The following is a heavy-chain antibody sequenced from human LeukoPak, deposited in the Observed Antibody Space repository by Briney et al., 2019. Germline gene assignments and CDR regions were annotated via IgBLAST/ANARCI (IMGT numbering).Heavy chain of an antibody. CDR1: GFTFSSYE. V-gene: IGHV3-48*03. CDR2: ISSSGSTI. J-gene: IGHJ4*02. CDR3: TRDAGAVLGPFDY. D-gene: IGHD3-10*01. Sequence: GGSLRLSCAASGFTFSSYEMNWVRQAPGKGLEWVSYISSSGSTIYYADSVKGRFTISRDNAKNSLYLQMSSLRAEDTAVYYCTRDAGAVLGPFDYWGQGTLVTVSS.